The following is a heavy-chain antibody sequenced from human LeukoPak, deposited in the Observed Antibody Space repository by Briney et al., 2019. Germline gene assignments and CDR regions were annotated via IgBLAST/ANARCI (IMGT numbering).Heavy chain of an antibody. CDR1: GYIFTSYG. Sequence: ASVKVSCKASGYIFTSYGISWVRQAPGQGLEWMGCISAYNGNTNYAQKFQGRVTMTTDTSTSTAYMELRSLRSDDTAVYYCAGDFVIPAAVEQSWGYYMDVWGKGTTVTVSS. CDR2: ISAYNGNT. CDR3: AGDFVIPAAVEQSWGYYMDV. D-gene: IGHD2-2*01. J-gene: IGHJ6*03. V-gene: IGHV1-18*01.